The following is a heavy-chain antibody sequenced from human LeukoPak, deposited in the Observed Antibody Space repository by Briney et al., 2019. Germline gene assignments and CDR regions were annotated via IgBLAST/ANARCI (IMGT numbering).Heavy chain of an antibody. D-gene: IGHD6-13*01. Sequence: GGSLRLSCAASGFTFSSYSMNWVRQAPGKGLEWVSYISSSSSTIYYADSVKGRFTISRDNAKNSLYLQMNSPRAEDTAVYYCAKTDSSSWYVSNWFDPWGQGTLVTVSS. CDR3: AKTDSSSWYVSNWFDP. CDR2: ISSSSSTI. CDR1: GFTFSSYS. V-gene: IGHV3-48*01. J-gene: IGHJ5*02.